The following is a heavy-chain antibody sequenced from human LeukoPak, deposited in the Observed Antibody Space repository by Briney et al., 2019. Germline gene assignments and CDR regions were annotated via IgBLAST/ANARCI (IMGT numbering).Heavy chain of an antibody. CDR1: GFTFSNYW. J-gene: IGHJ4*02. D-gene: IGHD5-24*01. CDR3: ARDGRLDGYNGIVDN. Sequence: GGSLRLSCAASGFTFSNYWMHWVRQAPGKGLVWVSSINSNGRTTSYADSVKGRFTISRDNAKNTLYLQMNSLRVEDTAVYYCARDGRLDGYNGIVDNWGQGTLVTVSS. V-gene: IGHV3-74*01. CDR2: INSNGRTT.